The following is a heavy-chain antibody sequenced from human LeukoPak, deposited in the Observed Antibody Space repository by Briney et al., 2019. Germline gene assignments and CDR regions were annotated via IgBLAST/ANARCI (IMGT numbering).Heavy chain of an antibody. CDR2: INAKSGDT. J-gene: IGHJ6*02. Sequence: ASVKVSCKASGYTFTDYYIHWVRQAPGQGLEWMGRINAKSGDTNAAQRFQGRVTMTRVTSITTAYLELSRLRSDDTAVYYCARDELYNGYYSVKYHYNGMDVWGQGTTVTVSS. CDR1: GYTFTDYY. D-gene: IGHD3-3*01. V-gene: IGHV1-2*06. CDR3: ARDELYNGYYSVKYHYNGMDV.